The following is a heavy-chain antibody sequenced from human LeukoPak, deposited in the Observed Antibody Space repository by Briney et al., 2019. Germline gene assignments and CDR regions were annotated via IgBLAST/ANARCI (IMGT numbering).Heavy chain of an antibody. CDR1: GGTLSKYG. V-gene: IGHV1-69*06. CDR3: ATDPHSDFWTGYYWDS. D-gene: IGHD3/OR15-3a*01. Sequence: SVKVSCKASGGTLSKYGISWLRQAPGQGLEWMGRIIPIFGPALYAPQFKGRVTITADTSTETAYVEVTSLISEATAVYFCATDPHSDFWTGYYWDSWGQGTLVTVSS. J-gene: IGHJ4*02. CDR2: IIPIFGPA.